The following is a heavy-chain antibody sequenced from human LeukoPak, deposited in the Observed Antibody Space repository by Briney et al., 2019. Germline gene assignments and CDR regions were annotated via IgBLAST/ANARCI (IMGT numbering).Heavy chain of an antibody. CDR3: ARVSYDFWSGYSSQTDY. D-gene: IGHD3-3*01. Sequence: ASVKVSCKAPGYTFTSYGISWVRQAPGQGLEWMGWISAYNGNTNYAQKLQGRVTMTTDTSTSTAYMELRSLRSDDTAVYYCARVSYDFWSGYSSQTDYWGQGTLVTVSS. V-gene: IGHV1-18*01. CDR1: GYTFTSYG. CDR2: ISAYNGNT. J-gene: IGHJ4*02.